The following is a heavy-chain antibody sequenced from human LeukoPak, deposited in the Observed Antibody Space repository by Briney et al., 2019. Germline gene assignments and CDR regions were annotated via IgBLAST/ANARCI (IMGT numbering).Heavy chain of an antibody. J-gene: IGHJ4*02. CDR2: IGTAGDT. V-gene: IGHV3-13*01. Sequence: GSLRLSCAASGFTFSSYDMHWVRQATGKGLEWVSAIGTAGDTYYPGSVKGRFTISRENAKNSLYLQMNSLRAGDTAVYYCARTQRGDYTLDYWGQGTLVTVSS. CDR1: GFTFSSYD. D-gene: IGHD4-17*01. CDR3: ARTQRGDYTLDY.